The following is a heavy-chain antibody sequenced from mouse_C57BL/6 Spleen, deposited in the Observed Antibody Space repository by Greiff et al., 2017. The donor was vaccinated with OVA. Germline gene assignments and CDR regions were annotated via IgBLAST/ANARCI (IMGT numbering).Heavy chain of an antibody. D-gene: IGHD2-2*01. CDR3: ARPDALYGYDGGFAY. Sequence: DVKLVESGGGLVKPGGSLKLSCAASGFTFSDYGMHWVRQAPEKGLEWVAYISSGSSTIYYADTVKGRFTISRDNAKNTLFLQMTSLRSEDTAMYYCARPDALYGYDGGFAYWGQGTLVTVSA. CDR1: GFTFSDYG. CDR2: ISSGSSTI. V-gene: IGHV5-17*01. J-gene: IGHJ3*01.